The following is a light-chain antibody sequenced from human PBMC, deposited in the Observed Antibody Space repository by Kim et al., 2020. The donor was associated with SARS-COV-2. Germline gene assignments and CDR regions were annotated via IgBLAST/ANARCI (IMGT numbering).Light chain of an antibody. CDR3: QQYNNWPYT. CDR1: QSVSSN. CDR2: SAS. J-gene: IGKJ2*01. V-gene: IGKV3-15*01. Sequence: SGSPGERATLSCRASQSVSSNLAWYQQKPGQAPRLLIYSASTRATGIPARFSGSGSGTEFTLTITSLQSEDFAVYYCQQYNNWPYTFGQWTKLEI.